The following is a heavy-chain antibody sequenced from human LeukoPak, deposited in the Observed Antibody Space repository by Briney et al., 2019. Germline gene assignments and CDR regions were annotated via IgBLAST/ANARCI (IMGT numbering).Heavy chain of an antibody. Sequence: GGSLRLSCAASGFTFDDYAMHWVRQAPGKGLEWVSGISWNSGSIGYADSVKGRFTISRDNAKNSLYLQMNSLRAEDTALYYCAKAISGVYWYFDLWGRGTLVTVSS. J-gene: IGHJ2*01. CDR3: AKAISGVYWYFDL. CDR2: ISWNSGSI. V-gene: IGHV3-9*01. D-gene: IGHD2-8*01. CDR1: GFTFDDYA.